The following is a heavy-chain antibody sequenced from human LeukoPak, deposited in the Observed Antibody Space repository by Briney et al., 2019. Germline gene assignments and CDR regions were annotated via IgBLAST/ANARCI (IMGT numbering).Heavy chain of an antibody. CDR2: IYSGGST. J-gene: IGHJ4*02. CDR3: ARAWATDYFDY. V-gene: IGHV3-66*01. CDR1: GFTVSTNY. Sequence: PGGSLRLSCAASGFTVSTNYMSWVRQAPGKGLEWVSVIYSGGSTYCADSVKGRFTISRDNSKNTLYLQMNSLRAEDTAVYYCARAWATDYFDYWGQGTLVTVSS.